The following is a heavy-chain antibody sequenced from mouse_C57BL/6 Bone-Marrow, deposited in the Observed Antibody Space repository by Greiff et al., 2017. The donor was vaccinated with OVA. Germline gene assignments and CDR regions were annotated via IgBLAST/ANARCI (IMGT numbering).Heavy chain of an antibody. CDR3: TPRRSNFYYYAMDY. CDR1: GFTFSDAW. V-gene: IGHV6-6*01. D-gene: IGHD1-1*01. CDR2: IRNKANNHAT. J-gene: IGHJ4*01. Sequence: EVQGVESGGGLVQPGGSMKLSCAASGFTFSDAWMDWVRQSPEKGLEWVAEIRNKANNHATYYAESVKGRFTISRDDSKRSVYLQMNSLRAEDTGIYYCTPRRSNFYYYAMDYWGQGTSVTVSS.